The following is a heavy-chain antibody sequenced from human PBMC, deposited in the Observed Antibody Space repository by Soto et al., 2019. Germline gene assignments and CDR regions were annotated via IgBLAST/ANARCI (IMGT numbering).Heavy chain of an antibody. J-gene: IGHJ4*02. V-gene: IGHV1-18*01. D-gene: IGHD2-21*01. CDR3: ARSSSIEGPFVY. CDR2: ISAYNGNT. Sequence: GASVKVSCKASGYTFTSYCISWVRQAPGQGLEWMGWISAYNGNTNYAQKLQGRVTMATDTSTSTAYMELRSLRSDDTAVYYCARSSSIEGPFVYWGQGTLVTVSS. CDR1: GYTFTSYC.